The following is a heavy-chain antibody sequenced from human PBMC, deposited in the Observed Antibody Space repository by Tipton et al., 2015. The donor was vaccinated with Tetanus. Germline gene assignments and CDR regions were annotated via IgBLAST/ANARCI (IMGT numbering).Heavy chain of an antibody. CDR3: ARATGGYRGYDYVDF. J-gene: IGHJ4*02. D-gene: IGHD5-12*01. CDR2: IKQDGNEK. CDR1: GFDFRSDW. Sequence: SLRLSCAASGFDFRSDWMTWVRQAPGKGLEWVANIKQDGNEKYHVDSVKGRFTISRDNGKNTVFVQMNSLRAEDTAVYYCARATGGYRGYDYVDFWGQGSLVAVSS. V-gene: IGHV3-7*03.